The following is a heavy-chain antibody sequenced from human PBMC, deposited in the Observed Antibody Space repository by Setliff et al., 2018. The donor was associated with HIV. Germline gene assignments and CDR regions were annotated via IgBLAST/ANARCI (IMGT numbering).Heavy chain of an antibody. V-gene: IGHV4-39*01. D-gene: IGHD3-10*01. J-gene: IGHJ4*02. CDR3: ARQGTFYYGSGSLGY. Sequence: TLSLTCTVSGSSISSSSYYWGWIRQPPGKGLEWIGSISYSGRTYYNPSLKSRLTISMDTSKNQFSLKLASVTAADTAVYYCARQGTFYYGSGSLGYWGQGTLVTVSS. CDR1: GSSISSSSYY. CDR2: ISYSGRT.